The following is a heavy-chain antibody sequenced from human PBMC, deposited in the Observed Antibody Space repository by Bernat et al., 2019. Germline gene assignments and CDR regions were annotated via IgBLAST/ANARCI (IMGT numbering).Heavy chain of an antibody. V-gene: IGHV3-53*01. D-gene: IGHD1-26*01. CDR1: GFTVSSNY. CDR2: IYSGGST. J-gene: IGHJ4*02. CDR3: ARGISGSYNYFDY. Sequence: EVQLVESGGGLIQPGGSLRLSCAASGFTVSSNYMSWVRQAPGKGLEWVSVIYSGGSTHYADSVKGRFTISRDNSKNTLYLQMNSLRAEDTAVYYCARGISGSYNYFDYWGQGTLVTVSS.